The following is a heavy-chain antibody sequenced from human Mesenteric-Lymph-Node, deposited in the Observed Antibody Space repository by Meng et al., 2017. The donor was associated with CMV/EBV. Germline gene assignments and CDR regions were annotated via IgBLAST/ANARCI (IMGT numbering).Heavy chain of an antibody. D-gene: IGHD3-22*01. CDR2: ISYDGGNE. V-gene: IGHV3-30-3*01. J-gene: IGHJ4*02. Sequence: GGSLRLSCAASGFTFNKYALHWVRQAPGKGLVWVAIISYDGGNEYYADSVQGRFTISRDNSKNTLYLQMNSLRLEDTAVYFCARDYYYDSSYQMGYYFDYWGQGTLVTVSS. CDR3: ARDYYYDSSYQMGYYFDY. CDR1: GFTFNKYA.